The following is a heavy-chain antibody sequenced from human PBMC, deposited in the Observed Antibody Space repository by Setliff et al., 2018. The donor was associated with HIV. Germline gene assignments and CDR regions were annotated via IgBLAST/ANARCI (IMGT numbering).Heavy chain of an antibody. J-gene: IGHJ5*01. CDR3: AKADEGAAAGPDS. CDR2: IRSKAYGGTT. V-gene: IGHV3-49*04. CDR1: GFTFGDYA. Sequence: PGGSLRLSCTASGFTFGDYAMSWVRQAPGEGLEWVGFIRSKAYGGTTEYAASVKGRFTISRDNSRNTVHLQMSSLRVEDTAVYYCAKADEGAAAGPDSWGQGTLVTVSS. D-gene: IGHD6-13*01.